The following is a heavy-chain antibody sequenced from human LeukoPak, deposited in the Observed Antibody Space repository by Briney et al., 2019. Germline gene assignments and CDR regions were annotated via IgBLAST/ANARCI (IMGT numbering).Heavy chain of an antibody. D-gene: IGHD3-22*01. CDR2: ISAYNGNT. CDR1: GYTFTSYG. V-gene: IGHV1-18*01. CDR3: ARTTSAYYYDSSGSDY. Sequence: SVKVSCKASGYTFTSYGISWVRQAPGQGLEWMGWISAYNGNTNYAQKLQGRVTMTTDTSTSTAYMELRSLRSDDTAVYYCARTTSAYYYDSSGSDYWGQGTLVTVSS. J-gene: IGHJ4*02.